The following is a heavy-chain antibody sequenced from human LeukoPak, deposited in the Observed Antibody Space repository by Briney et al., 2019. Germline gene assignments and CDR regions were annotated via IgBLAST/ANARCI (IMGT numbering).Heavy chain of an antibody. CDR3: ARGPLVPAYYYYYYYMDV. Sequence: SVKVSCMASGGTFSSHAISWVRQAPGQGLEWMGGIIPIFGTANYAQKFQGRVTITADESTSTAYMELSSLRSEDTAVYYCARGPLVPAYYYYYYYMDVWGKGTTVTVSS. J-gene: IGHJ6*03. V-gene: IGHV1-69*13. D-gene: IGHD2-8*02. CDR2: IIPIFGTA. CDR1: GGTFSSHA.